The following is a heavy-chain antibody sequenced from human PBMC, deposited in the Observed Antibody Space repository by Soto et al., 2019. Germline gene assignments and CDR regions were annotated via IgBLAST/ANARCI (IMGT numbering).Heavy chain of an antibody. Sequence: SDTLSLTCTVSGGSISSHYWSWIRQPPGKGLEWIGYIYDSGSTNYNPSLKSRVTISVDTSKNQFSLKLTSVTAADTAVYYCAAPPRYWGQGTLVTVSS. CDR3: AAPPRY. CDR1: GGSISSHY. D-gene: IGHD6-6*01. CDR2: IYDSGST. V-gene: IGHV4-59*11. J-gene: IGHJ4*02.